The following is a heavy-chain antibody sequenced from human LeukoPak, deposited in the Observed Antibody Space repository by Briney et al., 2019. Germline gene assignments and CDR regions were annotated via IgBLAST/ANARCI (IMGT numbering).Heavy chain of an antibody. J-gene: IGHJ4*02. D-gene: IGHD3-10*01. CDR2: ISGSGGRT. CDR3: APGGPGYYFDY. CDR1: GFTFSSYT. V-gene: IGHV3-23*01. Sequence: GGSLRLSCAASGFTFSSYTMSWVRQAPGKGLEWVSAISGSGGRTYYADSVKGRFTNSRDNSKNTLYLQMNSLRAEDTAVYYCAPGGPGYYFDYWGQGTLVTVSS.